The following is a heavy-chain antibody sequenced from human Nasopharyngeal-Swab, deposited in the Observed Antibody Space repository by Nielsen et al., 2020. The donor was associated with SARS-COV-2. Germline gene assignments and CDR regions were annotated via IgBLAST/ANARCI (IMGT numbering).Heavy chain of an antibody. Sequence: GGSLRLSCAASGFTFNSYGMSWVRQAPGKGLEWVANIKQDGSEKYYVDSVKGRFTISRDNAKNSLYLQMNSLRAEDTAVYYCARLPTTPLSFDYWGQGTLVTVSS. CDR2: IKQDGSEK. CDR3: ARLPTTPLSFDY. V-gene: IGHV3-7*01. J-gene: IGHJ4*02. CDR1: GFTFNSYG. D-gene: IGHD4-17*01.